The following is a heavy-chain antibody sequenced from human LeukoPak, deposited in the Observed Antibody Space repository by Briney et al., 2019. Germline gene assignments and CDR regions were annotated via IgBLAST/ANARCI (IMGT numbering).Heavy chain of an antibody. Sequence: SETLSLTCTVSGXSISGYYWSWIRQPPGKGLEWIGYIYYSGTTNYNPSLKSRVTISVDTSKNQFSLQLSSVTASDTAVYYCARDRTDSSGWYYFDYWGQGTLVTVSS. J-gene: IGHJ4*02. CDR2: IYYSGTT. CDR1: GXSISGYY. V-gene: IGHV4-59*01. D-gene: IGHD6-19*01. CDR3: ARDRTDSSGWYYFDY.